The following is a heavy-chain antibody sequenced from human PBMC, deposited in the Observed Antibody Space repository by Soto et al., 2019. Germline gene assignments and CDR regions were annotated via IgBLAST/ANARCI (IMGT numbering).Heavy chain of an antibody. Sequence: EVQLLESGGGLAQPGESLPLSCSASGFMFSGYAMSWVRQAPGKGLEWVSAVSNSGTSTSYADSVKGRFTISRDNSKNTLYLPMSSLGAEDTALYYCVKDLAASGWFDPWGQGTLVIVSS. V-gene: IGHV3-23*01. CDR2: VSNSGTST. D-gene: IGHD2-15*01. CDR1: GFMFSGYA. J-gene: IGHJ5*02. CDR3: VKDLAASGWFDP.